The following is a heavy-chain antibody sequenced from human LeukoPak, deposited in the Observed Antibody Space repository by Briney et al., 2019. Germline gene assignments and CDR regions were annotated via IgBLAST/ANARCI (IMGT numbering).Heavy chain of an antibody. CDR1: LGTLSSYA. V-gene: IGHV1-69*05. D-gene: IGHD5-24*01. Sequence: AAVKVSCMASLGTLSSYATSCVRETLEAGLEWMGRIIPIFGTANYSQNFQGRVTIPTDESTSTAYTEVSSLRSENTAVYYCASGRDGTYWGQGTLVTVSS. J-gene: IGHJ4*02. CDR3: ASGRDGTY. CDR2: IIPIFGTA.